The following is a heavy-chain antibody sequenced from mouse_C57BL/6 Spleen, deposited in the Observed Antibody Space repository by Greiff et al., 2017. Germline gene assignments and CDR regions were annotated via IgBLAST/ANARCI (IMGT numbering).Heavy chain of an antibody. CDR3: ARSRWLPHAMDY. D-gene: IGHD2-3*01. J-gene: IGHJ4*01. V-gene: IGHV2-6*03. Sequence: QVHVKQSGPGLVAPSQSLSITCTVSGFSLTSYGVHWVRQPPGKGLEWLVVIWSDGSTTYNSALKSKLSISKDNSKSQVFLKMNSLQTDDTAMYYCARSRWLPHAMDYWGQGTSVTVSS. CDR1: GFSLTSYG. CDR2: IWSDGST.